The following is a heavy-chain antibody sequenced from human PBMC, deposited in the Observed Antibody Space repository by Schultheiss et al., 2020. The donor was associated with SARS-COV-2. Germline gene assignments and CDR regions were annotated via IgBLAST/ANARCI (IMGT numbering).Heavy chain of an antibody. CDR3: ARDRGVRTTVTTGLDP. J-gene: IGHJ5*02. CDR1: GGTFSSYA. CDR2: ISAYNGNT. D-gene: IGHD4-11*01. Sequence: ASVKVSCKASGGTFSSYAISWVRQAPGQGLEWMGWISAYNGNTNYAQKLQGRVTMTTDTSTSTAYMELRSLRSDDTAVYYCARDRGVRTTVTTGLDPWGQGTLVTVSS. V-gene: IGHV1-18*01.